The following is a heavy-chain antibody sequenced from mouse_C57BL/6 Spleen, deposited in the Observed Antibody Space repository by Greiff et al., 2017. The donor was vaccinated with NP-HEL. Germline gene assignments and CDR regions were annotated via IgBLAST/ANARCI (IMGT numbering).Heavy chain of an antibody. D-gene: IGHD2-3*01. CDR1: GYTFTDYY. Sequence: VQLQQSGPVLVKPGASVKMSCKASGYTFTDYYMNWVKQSPGKSLEWIGVINPYNGGTSYNQKFKGKATLTVDKSSSTAYMELNSLTSEDSAVYYCARGGYSHWYFDVWGTGTTVTVSS. CDR3: ARGGYSHWYFDV. J-gene: IGHJ1*03. V-gene: IGHV1-19*01. CDR2: INPYNGGT.